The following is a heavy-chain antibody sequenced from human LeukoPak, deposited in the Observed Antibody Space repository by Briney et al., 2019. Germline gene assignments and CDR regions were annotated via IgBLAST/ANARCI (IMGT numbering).Heavy chain of an antibody. D-gene: IGHD1-26*01. Sequence: SETLSLTCAVYGGSFSGYYWSWIRQPPGKGLEWIGEINHSGSTNYNPSLKSRVTISVDTSKNQFSLKLSSVTAADTAVYYCARDRWELLSYGMDVWGQGTTVTVSS. CDR2: INHSGST. CDR1: GGSFSGYY. J-gene: IGHJ6*02. V-gene: IGHV4-34*01. CDR3: ARDRWELLSYGMDV.